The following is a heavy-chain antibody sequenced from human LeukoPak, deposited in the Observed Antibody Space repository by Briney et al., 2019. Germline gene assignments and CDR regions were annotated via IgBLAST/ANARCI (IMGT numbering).Heavy chain of an antibody. CDR2: IYHSGNT. CDR3: ARGFDFWSGSLDY. D-gene: IGHD3-3*01. V-gene: IGHV4-30-2*01. Sequence: SETLSLTCTVSGGSISNVGYYWSWIRQPPGKGLEWIGYIYHSGNTYYNPSLESRVTISVDRSKNQFSLKLSSVTAADTAVYYCARGFDFWSGSLDYWGRGTMVTVSS. CDR1: GGSISNVGYY. J-gene: IGHJ4*02.